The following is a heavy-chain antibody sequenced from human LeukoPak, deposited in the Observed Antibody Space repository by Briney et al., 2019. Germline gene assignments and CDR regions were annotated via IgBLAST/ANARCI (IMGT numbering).Heavy chain of an antibody. CDR3: ARENNSGWYRKAAFDY. CDR1: GYTFTGYY. V-gene: IGHV1-2*02. CDR2: INPNGGGT. Sequence: GASVKVSCKASGYTFTGYYTHWVRQTPGQGLEWVGWINPNGGGTNYAQKFQGRVTLTRDTSITTAYLEVTRLESDDTAIYFCARENNSGWYRKAAFDYWGQGALVTVTS. D-gene: IGHD6-19*01. J-gene: IGHJ4*02.